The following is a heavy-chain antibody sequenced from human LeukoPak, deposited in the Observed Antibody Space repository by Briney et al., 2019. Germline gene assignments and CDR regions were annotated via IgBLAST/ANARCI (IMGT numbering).Heavy chain of an antibody. D-gene: IGHD3-16*02. CDR3: ATLRLGELSPDDY. CDR1: GFTFSDYY. J-gene: IGHJ4*02. V-gene: IGHV3-11*01. CDR2: ISSSGSTI. Sequence: GGSLRLSCAASGFTFSDYYMSWIRQAPGKGLEWVSYISSSGSTIYYAGSVKGRFTISRDNAKNSLYLQMNSLRAEDTAVYYCATLRLGELSPDDYWGQGTLVTVSS.